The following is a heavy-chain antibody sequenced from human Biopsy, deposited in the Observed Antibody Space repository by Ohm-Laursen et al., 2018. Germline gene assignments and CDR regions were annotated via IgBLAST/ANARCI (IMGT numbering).Heavy chain of an antibody. CDR1: GFSFSNYG. CDR2: ISDDGRNK. J-gene: IGHJ6*02. CDR3: AKDKGTFNFYYYGMDV. V-gene: IGHV3-30*18. Sequence: SLRLSCAASGFSFSNYGMHWVRQAPGKGLGWVAVISDDGRNKYYVDSVKGRFTISRDNSKNTLDLQMSSLRVEDTAVYFCAKDKGTFNFYYYGMDVWGQGTTVTVSS. D-gene: IGHD2/OR15-2a*01.